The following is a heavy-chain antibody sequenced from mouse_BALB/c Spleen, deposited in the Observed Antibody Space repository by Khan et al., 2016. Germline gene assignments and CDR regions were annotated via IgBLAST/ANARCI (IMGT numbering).Heavy chain of an antibody. V-gene: IGHV14-3*02. J-gene: IGHJ4*01. CDR3: ASYHCYAMDY. CDR2: FDPANAIT. CDR1: GFNFKDTY. Sequence: VQLQQSAVELLKSVALAKLLCTAPGFNFKDTYMHWLKLRSEHGLELTGRFDPANAITKSDPNFQGKATITAHTSSTTAYLQLSSLTSEDNAVYYCASYHCYAMDYWGQGTSVTVSS.